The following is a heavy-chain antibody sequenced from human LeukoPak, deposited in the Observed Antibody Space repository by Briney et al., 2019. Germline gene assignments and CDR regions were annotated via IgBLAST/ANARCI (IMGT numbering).Heavy chain of an antibody. D-gene: IGHD5-12*01. CDR2: IYPGDSDT. J-gene: IGHJ4*02. CDR1: GYSFTSYW. Sequence: GGPLKISCQGSGYSFTSYWIGWVRQMPGKGLEWMGIIYPGDSDTRYSPSFQGQVTISADKSISTAYLQWSSLKASDTAMYYCARHVIGGYNEFDYWGQGTLVTVSS. CDR3: ARHVIGGYNEFDY. V-gene: IGHV5-51*01.